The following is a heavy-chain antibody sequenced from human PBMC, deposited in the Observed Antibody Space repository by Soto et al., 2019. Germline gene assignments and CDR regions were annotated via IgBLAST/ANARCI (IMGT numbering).Heavy chain of an antibody. CDR1: GYSFTGYW. V-gene: IGHV5-10-1*01. CDR2: IAPTDSYT. D-gene: IGHD5-18*01. Sequence: PGESLKISCKGSGYSFTGYWISWVRQMPGKGLEWMGRIAPTDSYTNYSPSFQGHVTVSAYKSISTAYLQWSRLKASDTAMYYCARQRYSTGYYGMAVWGQGTTVTVSS. J-gene: IGHJ6*02. CDR3: ARQRYSTGYYGMAV.